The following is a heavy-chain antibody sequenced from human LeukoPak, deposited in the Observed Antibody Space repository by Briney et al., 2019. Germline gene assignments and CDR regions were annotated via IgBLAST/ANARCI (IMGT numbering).Heavy chain of an antibody. V-gene: IGHV1-58*01. CDR3: AAVGMVRGVP. J-gene: IGHJ5*02. CDR1: GFTFTSST. D-gene: IGHD3-10*01. Sequence: ASVKVSRKASGFTFTSSTVQWVRQARGQSLEWIGWIYVGSGNTNYAQKFQERVTITRDMSTSTAYMELSSLRSEDTAVYYCAAVGMVRGVPWGQGTLVTVSS. CDR2: IYVGSGNT.